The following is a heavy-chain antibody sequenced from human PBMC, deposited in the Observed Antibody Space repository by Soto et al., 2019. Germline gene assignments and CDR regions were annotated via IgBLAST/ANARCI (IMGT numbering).Heavy chain of an antibody. Sequence: QITLKESGPTVVQPTQTLTLTCSFSGFSLSTSAEGVAWIRQPPGKALEWLALIDWDDDERYSPFLKSRLTIAKDTSKNQVVLTMTNMDPVDTATYFCAHKGGRGAAMDVWGQGATVTVSS. D-gene: IGHD2-15*01. CDR3: AHKGGRGAAMDV. J-gene: IGHJ6*02. V-gene: IGHV2-5*02. CDR1: GFSLSTSAEG. CDR2: IDWDDDE.